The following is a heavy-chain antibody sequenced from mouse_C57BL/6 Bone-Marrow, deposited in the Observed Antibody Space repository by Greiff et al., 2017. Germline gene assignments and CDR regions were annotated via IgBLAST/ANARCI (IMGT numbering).Heavy chain of an antibody. CDR1: GFNIKDYY. Sequence: VQLQQSGAELVKPGASVKLSCTASGFNIKDYYIHWVKQRTEQGLEWIGRIDPEDGETKYAPKFQDKATITADPSSNTAYLQLSSLTSEDTAVYYCTRSLIYYGTNYWGQGTTLTGSS. V-gene: IGHV14-2*01. J-gene: IGHJ2*01. D-gene: IGHD1-1*01. CDR2: IDPEDGET. CDR3: TRSLIYYGTNY.